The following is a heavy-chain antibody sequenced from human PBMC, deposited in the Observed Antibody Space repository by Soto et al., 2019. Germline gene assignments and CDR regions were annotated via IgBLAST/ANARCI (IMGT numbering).Heavy chain of an antibody. CDR2: INGDGSGT. Sequence: EVQLVESGGGLVQPGGSLRLSCAASGFTFSGSWMHWVRQAPGKGLVWVSRINGDGSGTSYADFVKGRLPISRDNAKNTLFLQMNGLRAEDTAVYYCARGIFGSGTANDYWGQGTLVTVSS. J-gene: IGHJ4*02. CDR3: ARGIFGSGTANDY. V-gene: IGHV3-74*01. D-gene: IGHD3-10*01. CDR1: GFTFSGSW.